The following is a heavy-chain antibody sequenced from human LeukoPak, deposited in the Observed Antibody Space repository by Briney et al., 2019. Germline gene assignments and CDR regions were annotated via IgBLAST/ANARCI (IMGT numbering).Heavy chain of an antibody. J-gene: IGHJ4*02. V-gene: IGHV1-46*01. Sequence: ASVKVSCKASGYTFTNNYLHWVRQAPGQGLEWMGMIYPRDGSTSYAQNFQGRVTVTRDTSTTTVHMELRGPRSEDTAVYYCARDQEGFDYWGQGTVVTVSS. CDR2: IYPRDGST. CDR3: ARDQEGFDY. CDR1: GYTFTNNY.